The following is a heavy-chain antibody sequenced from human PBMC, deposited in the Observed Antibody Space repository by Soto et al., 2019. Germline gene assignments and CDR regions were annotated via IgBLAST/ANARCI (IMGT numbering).Heavy chain of an antibody. J-gene: IGHJ4*02. Sequence: QVHLVQSGAEVKKPGSSVKVSCKTSGGTFSDSAINWLRQTPGQGLEWMGGLVPMFRTANYAPNLQGRVSSTADESTRTVFMELSSLTFEDTAVYYCARGLGGSYFPFDFWGQGTLLTVSS. CDR1: GGTFSDSA. CDR3: ARGLGGSYFPFDF. CDR2: LVPMFRTA. V-gene: IGHV1-69*12. D-gene: IGHD1-26*01.